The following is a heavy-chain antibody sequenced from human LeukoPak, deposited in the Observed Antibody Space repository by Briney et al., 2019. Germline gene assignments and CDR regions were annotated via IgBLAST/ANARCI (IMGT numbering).Heavy chain of an antibody. V-gene: IGHV4-4*07. Sequence: PSETLSLTCTVSGDSISIYYWSWIRQPAGKGLEWIGRIYSSGTTNYNPSLKSRVTMSVDTSKNQFSLKLSSVTAADTAVYYCARTEKLLCFDYWGQGILVTVSS. D-gene: IGHD3-10*01. J-gene: IGHJ4*02. CDR3: ARTEKLLCFDY. CDR1: GDSISIYY. CDR2: IYSSGTT.